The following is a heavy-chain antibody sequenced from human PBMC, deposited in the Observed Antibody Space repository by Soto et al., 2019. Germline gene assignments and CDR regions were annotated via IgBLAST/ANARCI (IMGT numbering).Heavy chain of an antibody. J-gene: IGHJ5*02. Sequence: QVQLQESGPGLVKPSETLSLTCTVSGGSVSSGSYYWSWIRQPPGKGLEWIGYIYSSGSTNYNPSLKSRVTISVDTSKNQFSLKLSSVTAADTAVYYCARTRALLLWFGELDSNDNWFDPWGQGTLVTVSS. D-gene: IGHD3-10*01. CDR1: GGSVSSGSYY. V-gene: IGHV4-61*01. CDR2: IYSSGST. CDR3: ARTRALLLWFGELDSNDNWFDP.